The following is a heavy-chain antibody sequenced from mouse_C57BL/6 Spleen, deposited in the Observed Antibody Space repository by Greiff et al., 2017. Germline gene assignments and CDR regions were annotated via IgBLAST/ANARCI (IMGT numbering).Heavy chain of an antibody. J-gene: IGHJ1*03. CDR3: TSYYSPSYWYFDV. V-gene: IGHV14-1*01. D-gene: IGHD2-12*01. CDR1: GFNIKDYY. Sequence: DVQLQESGAELVRPGASVKLSCTASGFNIKDYYMHWVKQRPEQGLEWIGRIDPEDGDTEYAPKFQGKATMTADPSSNTAYLQLSRLTSEDTAVYYCTSYYSPSYWYFDVWGTGTTVTVSS. CDR2: IDPEDGDT.